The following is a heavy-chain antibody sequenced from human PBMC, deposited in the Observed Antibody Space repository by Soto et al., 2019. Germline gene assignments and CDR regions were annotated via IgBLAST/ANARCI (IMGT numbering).Heavy chain of an antibody. CDR2: IDGNGVHT. CDR1: GFSFTYYA. D-gene: IGHD2-2*01. V-gene: IGHV3-23*01. Sequence: EVQLLQSGGGLVQPGGSLRLSCAASGFSFTYYAMNWVRQAPGKGLEWVSLIDGNGVHTYYADSVKGRFTISRDNSKNTLYLQMNSLRAEDTAVYYCARHQLLFYYYGMDVWGQGTTVTVSS. CDR3: ARHQLLFYYYGMDV. J-gene: IGHJ6*02.